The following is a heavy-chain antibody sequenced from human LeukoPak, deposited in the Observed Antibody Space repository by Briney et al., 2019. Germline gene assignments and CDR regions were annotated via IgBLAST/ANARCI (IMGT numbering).Heavy chain of an antibody. CDR2: ISSSSSYI. CDR1: GFTFSSYS. D-gene: IGHD2-15*01. CDR3: ARSEGYCSGGSCYVDAFDI. V-gene: IGHV3-21*01. Sequence: NPGGSLRLSCAASGFTFSSYSMNWVRQAPGKGLEWVSSISSSSSYIYYADSVKGRFTISRDNAKNSLYLQMNSLRAEDTAVCYCARSEGYCSGGSCYVDAFDIWGQGTMVTVSS. J-gene: IGHJ3*02.